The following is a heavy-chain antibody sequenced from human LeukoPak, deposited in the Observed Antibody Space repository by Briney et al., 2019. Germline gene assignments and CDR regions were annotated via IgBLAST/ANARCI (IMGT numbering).Heavy chain of an antibody. CDR2: IKADGGEK. Sequence: GGSLRLSCAASGFTFSTYWMNWFRQTPGKGLEWVAKIKADGGEKDHVASVKGRFTLSRDNSKNTLYLQVNSLRAEDTAVYYCATSRITMIGDYMDVWGRGTAVTVSS. D-gene: IGHD3-22*01. V-gene: IGHV3-7*01. CDR1: GFTFSTYW. CDR3: ATSRITMIGDYMDV. J-gene: IGHJ6*03.